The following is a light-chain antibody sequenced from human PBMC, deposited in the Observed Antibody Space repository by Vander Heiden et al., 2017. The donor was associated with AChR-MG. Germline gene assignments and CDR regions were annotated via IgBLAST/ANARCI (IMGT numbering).Light chain of an antibody. CDR3: CSYTSNSTLGVYV. CDR2: EVS. Sequence: QSALTQPPSVSGSPGQSVTISCPGTSSDVGSYNRVSWYQQPPGTAPKLMIYEVSNRPSGVPDRFSGSKSGNTASLTISGLQAEDEADYYCCSYTSNSTLGVYVFGTGTKVTVL. CDR1: SSDVGSYNR. V-gene: IGLV2-18*02. J-gene: IGLJ1*01.